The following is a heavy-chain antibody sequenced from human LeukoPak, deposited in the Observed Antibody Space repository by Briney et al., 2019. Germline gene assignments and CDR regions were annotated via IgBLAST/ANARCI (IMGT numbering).Heavy chain of an antibody. V-gene: IGHV1-58*02. CDR2: IVVGSGNT. Sequence: TSVTVSCKASGFTFTSSAMQWVRQARGQRLEWIGWIVVGSGNTNYAQKFQERVTITRDTSISTAYMELSRLRSDDTAVYYCARGAQSYGIYYYYYMDVWGKGTTITISS. D-gene: IGHD5-18*01. CDR1: GFTFTSSA. J-gene: IGHJ6*03. CDR3: ARGAQSYGIYYYYYMDV.